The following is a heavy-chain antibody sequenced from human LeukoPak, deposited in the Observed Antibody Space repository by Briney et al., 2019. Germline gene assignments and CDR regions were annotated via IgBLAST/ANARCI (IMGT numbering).Heavy chain of an antibody. CDR3: ARGDYCSSTSCDDDAFDI. D-gene: IGHD2-2*01. CDR2: ISSSGSII. V-gene: IGHV3-11*01. J-gene: IGHJ3*02. Sequence: GGSLRLSCAASGFTFSDYYMSWIRQAPGKGLEWVSYISSSGSIIYYADSVKGRFTISRDNAKNSLYLQMNSLRAEDTAVYYCARGDYCSSTSCDDDAFDIWGQGTMVTVSS. CDR1: GFTFSDYY.